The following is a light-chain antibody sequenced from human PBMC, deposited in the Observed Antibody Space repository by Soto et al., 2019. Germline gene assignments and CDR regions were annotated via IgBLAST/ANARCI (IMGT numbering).Light chain of an antibody. CDR1: QSVSSY. CDR3: QQRNNWPVT. Sequence: EIVLTQSPATLSLSPAERATLSCRASQSVSSYLAWYQQKPGQAPRLLIYDASKRATGIPARFTGSGSGTDFTLTISSLEPEDFALYYCQQRNNWPVTFGQGTRVEIK. CDR2: DAS. V-gene: IGKV3-11*01. J-gene: IGKJ1*01.